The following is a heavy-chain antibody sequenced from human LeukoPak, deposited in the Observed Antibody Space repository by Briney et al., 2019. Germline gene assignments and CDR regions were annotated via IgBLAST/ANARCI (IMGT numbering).Heavy chain of an antibody. V-gene: IGHV5-10-1*01. CDR1: GYTFTNYW. CDR2: IDPSDSYT. D-gene: IGHD5-12*01. J-gene: IGHJ2*01. CDR3: ARRGMGYSGYDGYWYFDL. Sequence: GESLRISCKGSGYTFTNYWIGWVRQIPGKGLEWMGRIDPSDSYTNYSPSFRGHVTISADKSISTAYLQWSTLQALDTAIYYCARRGMGYSGYDGYWYFDLWGRGTLVTVSS.